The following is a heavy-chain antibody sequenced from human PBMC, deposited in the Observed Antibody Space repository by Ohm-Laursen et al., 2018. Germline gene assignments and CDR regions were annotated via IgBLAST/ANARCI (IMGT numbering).Heavy chain of an antibody. J-gene: IGHJ3*02. CDR3: AKEPGYSDFRLDAFDI. CDR2: ISANGVTT. D-gene: IGHD3-3*01. V-gene: IGHV3-23*01. Sequence: SLRLSCAASGFTFSSYAMSWVRQPPGKGLEWVSTISANGVTTWYADSVKGRFTISRDNPETTVFLQLNSLRVDDTAVYYCAKEPGYSDFRLDAFDIWGQGTMVTVAS. CDR1: GFTFSSYA.